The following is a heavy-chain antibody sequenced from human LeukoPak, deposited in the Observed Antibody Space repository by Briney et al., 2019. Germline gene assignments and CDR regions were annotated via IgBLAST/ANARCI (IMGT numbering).Heavy chain of an antibody. Sequence: SETLSLTCTVPGGSISSYYWSWIRQTPGKGLERIWYIYYSGSTNYNPSLKSRVTISVDKSQNQFSLKLSSVTAADTAVYYWASSEGSSSWYWDPYYYGMDVWGQGTTVTVSS. CDR2: IYYSGST. V-gene: IGHV4-59*01. J-gene: IGHJ6*02. CDR1: GGSISSYY. CDR3: ASSEGSSSWYWDPYYYGMDV. D-gene: IGHD6-13*01.